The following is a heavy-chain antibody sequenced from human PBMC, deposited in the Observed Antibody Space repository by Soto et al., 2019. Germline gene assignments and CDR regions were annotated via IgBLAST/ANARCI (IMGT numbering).Heavy chain of an antibody. J-gene: IGHJ5*01. CDR1: GFTFGSYW. CDR2: IKMDASEK. Sequence: PGGSLRLSCAASGFTFGSYWMSWVRQAPGKGLEWLATIKMDASEKKYVDSVKGRFTMSRGNAENALYLQMNGLRDEDTAVYYCSRESWRSSGPAFDSWGQGTLVTVSS. D-gene: IGHD3-3*01. V-gene: IGHV3-7*01. CDR3: SRESWRSSGPAFDS.